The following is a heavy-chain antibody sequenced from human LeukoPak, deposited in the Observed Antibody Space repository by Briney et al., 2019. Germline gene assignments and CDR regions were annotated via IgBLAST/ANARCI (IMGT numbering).Heavy chain of an antibody. D-gene: IGHD6-19*01. J-gene: IGHJ4*02. Sequence: ASVKVSCKASGYSFTSYGITWVRQAPGQGLEWKGRINPNSGGTNYAQKFQGRVTMTRDTSISTAYMELSRLRSDDTAVYYCAPDPGIAVAGKGLDYWGQGTLVTVSS. CDR2: INPNSGGT. CDR3: APDPGIAVAGKGLDY. V-gene: IGHV1-2*06. CDR1: GYSFTSYG.